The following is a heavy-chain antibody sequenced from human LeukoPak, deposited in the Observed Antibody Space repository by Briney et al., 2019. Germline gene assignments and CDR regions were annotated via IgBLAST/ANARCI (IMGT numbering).Heavy chain of an antibody. J-gene: IGHJ6*04. CDR1: GFTFSSYA. D-gene: IGHD3-10*01. V-gene: IGHV3-30-3*01. CDR3: AGSGRNLYYYYYGMDV. CDR2: ISYDGSNK. Sequence: GGSLRLSCAASGFTFSSYAMHWVRQAPGKGLEWVAVISYDGSNKYYADSVKGRFTISRDNSKNTLYLQMNSLRAEDTAVYYCAGSGRNLYYYYYGMDVWGKGTTVTVSS.